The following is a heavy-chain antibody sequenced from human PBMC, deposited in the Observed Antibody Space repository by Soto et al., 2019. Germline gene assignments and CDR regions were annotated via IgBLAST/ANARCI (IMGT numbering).Heavy chain of an antibody. V-gene: IGHV4-30-4*01. CDR1: GGSINSGDYY. CDR2: ISYSGTT. J-gene: IGHJ4*02. Sequence: SATLSLTCTVSGGSINSGDYYWSWIRQPPGKGLEWIGYISYSGTTYYKPSLRSRITISLDTSKNQFSLRLASVTAADTAVYYCARTNYDYVWGGYRFDYWGQGTLVTVSS. D-gene: IGHD3-16*02. CDR3: ARTNYDYVWGGYRFDY.